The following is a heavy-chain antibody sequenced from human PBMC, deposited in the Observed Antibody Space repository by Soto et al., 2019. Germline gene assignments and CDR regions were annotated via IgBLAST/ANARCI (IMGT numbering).Heavy chain of an antibody. J-gene: IGHJ6*02. CDR1: GFTFSSYA. Sequence: EVQLLESGGGLVQPGGSLRLSCAASGFTFSSYAMSWVRQAPGKGLEWVSAISGSGGSTYYADSVKGRFTISRDNSKNTLYLQMNSLRAEDTAVYYCAKVSCTNGVCYYYGMDVWGQGTTVTVSS. D-gene: IGHD2-8*01. CDR2: ISGSGGST. CDR3: AKVSCTNGVCYYYGMDV. V-gene: IGHV3-23*01.